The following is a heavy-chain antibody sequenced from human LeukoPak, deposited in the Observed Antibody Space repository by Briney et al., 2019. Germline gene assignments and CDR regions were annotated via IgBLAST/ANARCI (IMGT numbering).Heavy chain of an antibody. CDR2: IYHSGNT. J-gene: IGHJ4*02. Sequence: SETLSLTCTVSGGSISSGGYYWSWIRQPPGKGLEWIGYIYHSGNTYFNPSLKSRVTISLDKSRNQFSLKLSSVTAADTAMYYCARLLPRLNDYGGSRREYWSQGTLVTVSS. CDR3: ARLLPRLNDYGGSRREY. D-gene: IGHD4-23*01. V-gene: IGHV4-30-2*01. CDR1: GGSISSGGYY.